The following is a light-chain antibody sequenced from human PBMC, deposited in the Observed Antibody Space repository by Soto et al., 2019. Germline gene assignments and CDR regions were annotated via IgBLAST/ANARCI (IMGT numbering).Light chain of an antibody. CDR1: ISDVAGYNY. Sequence: QSVLTQPRPVSGSPGQSVSISCTGTISDVAGYNYVSWYQHHPGKAPKLLISDVTKRPSWVPDRFSGSKSGNTASLTISELQAEDEADYYCSSYAGNNNLVFGGGTKVTVL. CDR3: SSYAGNNNLV. CDR2: DVT. J-gene: IGLJ2*01. V-gene: IGLV2-11*01.